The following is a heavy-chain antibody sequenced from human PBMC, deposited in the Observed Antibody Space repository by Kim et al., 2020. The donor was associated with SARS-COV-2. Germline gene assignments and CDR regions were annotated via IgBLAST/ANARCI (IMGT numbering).Heavy chain of an antibody. D-gene: IGHD4-17*01. CDR1: GFTFSSFG. CDR3: TRDVIHKMMTTVTPSDY. V-gene: IGHV3-33*05. CDR2: ISYDGSKK. J-gene: IGHJ4*02. Sequence: GGSLRLSCAASGFTFSSFGMHWVRQAPGKGLEWVAVISYDGSKKYYADSVKARFTISRDNSKNTLYLQMNSLRAEDTAVYYCTRDVIHKMMTTVTPSDYWGQGTLVTVSS.